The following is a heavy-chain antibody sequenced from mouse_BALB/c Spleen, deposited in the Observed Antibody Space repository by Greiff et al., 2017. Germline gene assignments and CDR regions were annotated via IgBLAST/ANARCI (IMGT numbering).Heavy chain of an antibody. D-gene: IGHD2-1*01. V-gene: IGHV5-4*02. CDR2: ICDGGSYT. J-gene: IGHJ4*01. Sequence: EVKLMESGGGLVKPGGSLKLSCAASGFTFSDYYMYWVRQTPEKRLEWVATICDGGSYTYYPDSVKGRITISRDNAKNNLYLQMSSLKSEDTAMYYCARRDYYGNYGAMDYWGQGTSVTVSS. CDR3: ARRDYYGNYGAMDY. CDR1: GFTFSDYY.